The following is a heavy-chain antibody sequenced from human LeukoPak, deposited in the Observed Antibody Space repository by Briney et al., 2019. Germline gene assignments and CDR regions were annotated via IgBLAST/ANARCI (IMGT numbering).Heavy chain of an antibody. CDR2: ISSSSSTI. D-gene: IGHD4-17*01. Sequence: HPGGSLRLSCAASGFTFSSYSMNWVRQAPGKGLEWVSYISSSSSTIYYADSVKGRFTISRDNAKNSLYLQMNSLRAEDTAVYYCASAEDDYGDRALAVGDYWGQGTLVTVSS. J-gene: IGHJ4*02. CDR1: GFTFSSYS. V-gene: IGHV3-48*04. CDR3: ASAEDDYGDRALAVGDY.